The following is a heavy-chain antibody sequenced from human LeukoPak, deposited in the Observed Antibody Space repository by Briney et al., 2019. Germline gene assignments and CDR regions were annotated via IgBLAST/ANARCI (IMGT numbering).Heavy chain of an antibody. Sequence: SETLSLTCADSGGSISSINWWSWVRQAPGRGLEWTGEIYHTGTTYYNPSLKSRVTISLDTSKNQISLKVSSVTAADTSVYYCARDLYSRRINDAFVMWGQGTMVTV. CDR3: ARDLYSRRINDAFVM. CDR2: IYHTGTT. CDR1: GGSISSINW. D-gene: IGHD6-13*01. J-gene: IGHJ3*02. V-gene: IGHV4-4*02.